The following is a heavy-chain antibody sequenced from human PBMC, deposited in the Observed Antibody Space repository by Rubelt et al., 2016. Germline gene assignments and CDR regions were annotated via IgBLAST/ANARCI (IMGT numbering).Heavy chain of an antibody. Sequence: MSWVRQAPGKGLEWVGRARNKANSYTTEYAASVKGRFTISRDDSKNSLFLKMNSLRAEDTAVYYCAKSWWQQFEAHWGQGTLVTVSS. CDR2: ARNKANSYTT. D-gene: IGHD2-15*01. V-gene: IGHV3-72*01. CDR3: AKSWWQQFEAH. J-gene: IGHJ4*02.